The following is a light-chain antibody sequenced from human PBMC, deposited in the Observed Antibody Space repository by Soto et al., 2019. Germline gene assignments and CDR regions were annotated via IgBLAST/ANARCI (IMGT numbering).Light chain of an antibody. V-gene: IGKV1-5*03. CDR2: KAS. CDR3: QQYNTYSRT. J-gene: IGKJ1*01. Sequence: DIQMTQSPSTLSASVGDRVTITCRASQSISTSLAWYQQKPGKAPKLLIYKASNLETGVPSRFSGSGSGTEFTLTISSLQPDDPATYYCQQYNTYSRTFGLGTKVEIK. CDR1: QSISTS.